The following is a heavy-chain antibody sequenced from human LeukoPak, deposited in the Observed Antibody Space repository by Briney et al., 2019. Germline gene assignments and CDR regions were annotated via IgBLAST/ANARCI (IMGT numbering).Heavy chain of an antibody. D-gene: IGHD2-21*01. CDR3: AKGVRLVDD. Sequence: GGSLRLSCAASGFTFSSYSMNWVRQAPGKGLEWVSAITDNGGDSYYADSVKGRFTISRDNSKSTLFLQMNSLRGEDTALYYCAKGVRLVDDWGQGTLVAVSS. CDR2: ITDNGGDS. CDR1: GFTFSSYS. J-gene: IGHJ4*02. V-gene: IGHV3-23*01.